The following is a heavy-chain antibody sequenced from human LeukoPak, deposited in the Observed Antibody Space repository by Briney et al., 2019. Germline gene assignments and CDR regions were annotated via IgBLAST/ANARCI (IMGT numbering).Heavy chain of an antibody. CDR2: ISTRSSHI. CDR3: AREGAAVSGTMDY. J-gene: IGHJ4*02. Sequence: GASVRLSCTASGFTFTSYRMNWVRQAPGKGLQWISSISTRSSHIYYTDSVKGRFTISRDNAKNSLYLQMTGLRVDDTAVYYCAREGAAVSGTMDYWGQGTLVTVSS. V-gene: IGHV3-21*06. D-gene: IGHD1-26*01. CDR1: GFTFTSYR.